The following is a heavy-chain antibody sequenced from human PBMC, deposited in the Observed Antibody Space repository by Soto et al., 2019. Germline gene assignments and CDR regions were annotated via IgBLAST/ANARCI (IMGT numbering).Heavy chain of an antibody. J-gene: IGHJ6*02. V-gene: IGHV3-30*18. CDR3: AKDRRPNYYYGMDV. CDR1: GFTFSSYG. Sequence: QVQLVESGGGVVQPGRSLRLSCAASGFTFSSYGMHWVRQAPGKGLEWVAVISYDGSNKYYADSVKGRFNISRDNSKNTLYLQMNSLRAEDTAVYYCAKDRRPNYYYGMDVWGQGTTVTVSS. CDR2: ISYDGSNK. D-gene: IGHD6-25*01.